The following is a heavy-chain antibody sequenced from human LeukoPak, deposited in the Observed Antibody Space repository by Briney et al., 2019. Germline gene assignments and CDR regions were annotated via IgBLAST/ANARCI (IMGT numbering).Heavy chain of an antibody. CDR1: GFTFTSYG. CDR2: ISIGGSSV. J-gene: IGHJ5*02. Sequence: SGGSLRLSCAASGFTFTSYGMNWVRQAPGKGLEWISYISIGGSSVYYADPVRGRFTTSRDNVKNSVFLQMNNLRDEDTAVYYCVRGPPLFDPWGQGTLVTVSS. V-gene: IGHV3-48*02. CDR3: VRGPPLFDP.